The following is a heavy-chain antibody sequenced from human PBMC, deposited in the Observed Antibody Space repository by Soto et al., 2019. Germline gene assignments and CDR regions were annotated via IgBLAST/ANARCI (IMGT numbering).Heavy chain of an antibody. D-gene: IGHD3-9*01. J-gene: IGHJ6*02. CDR1: GYTFTSYG. CDR2: ISAYNGNT. V-gene: IGHV1-18*01. CDR3: AREVLRYFDWLYPGMDV. Sequence: ASVKVSCKASGYTFTSYGISWMRQAPGQGLEWMGWISAYNGNTNYAQKLQGRVTMTTDTSTSTAYMELRSLRSDDTAVYYCAREVLRYFDWLYPGMDVWGQGTTVTVSS.